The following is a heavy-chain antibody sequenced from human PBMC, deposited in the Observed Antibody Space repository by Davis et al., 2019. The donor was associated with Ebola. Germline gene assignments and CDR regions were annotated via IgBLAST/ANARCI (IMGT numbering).Heavy chain of an antibody. J-gene: IGHJ6*02. V-gene: IGHV3-30-3*01. D-gene: IGHD3-10*01. Sequence: GESLKISCAASGFTFSSYAMHWVRQAPGKGLEWVAVISYDGSNKYYADSVKGRFTISRDNSKNTLYLQMNSLRAEDTAVYYCARGGSGSYLESLGGMDVWGQGTTVTVSS. CDR1: GFTFSSYA. CDR3: ARGGSGSYLESLGGMDV. CDR2: ISYDGSNK.